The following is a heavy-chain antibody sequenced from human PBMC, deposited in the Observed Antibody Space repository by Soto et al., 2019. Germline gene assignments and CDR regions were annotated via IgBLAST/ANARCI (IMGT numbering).Heavy chain of an antibody. J-gene: IGHJ6*02. Sequence: GESLKISCKGSGYTFTDYWIGWVRQLPGKGLEWMGIIYPGDSDTRYSPSFQGHVTITVDKSTNTAYLQWNTLRASDTAMYYCARHISTFRYYYYAMDVWGQGTTVPVSS. V-gene: IGHV5-51*01. CDR1: GYTFTDYW. D-gene: IGHD2-2*01. CDR3: ARHISTFRYYYYAMDV. CDR2: IYPGDSDT.